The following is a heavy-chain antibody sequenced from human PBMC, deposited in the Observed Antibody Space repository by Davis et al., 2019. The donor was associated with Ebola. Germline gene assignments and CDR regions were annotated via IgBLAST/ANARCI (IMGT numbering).Heavy chain of an antibody. CDR1: GFTFSNAW. CDR3: TIGRQYYYDSSGSRAHFDY. Sequence: GESLKISCAASGFTFSNAWMTWVRQAPGKGLEWVGRIKSKTDGGTTDYAAPVKGRFTISRDDSNNTLYLQMNSLKTEDTAVYYCTIGRQYYYDSSGSRAHFDYWGQGTLVTVSS. J-gene: IGHJ4*02. CDR2: IKSKTDGGTT. V-gene: IGHV3-15*01. D-gene: IGHD3-22*01.